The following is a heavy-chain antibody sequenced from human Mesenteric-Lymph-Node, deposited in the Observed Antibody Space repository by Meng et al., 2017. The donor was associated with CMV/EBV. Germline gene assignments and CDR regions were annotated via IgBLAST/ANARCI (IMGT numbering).Heavy chain of an antibody. CDR3: VKNDYSGSYPDY. CDR2: ISGSGGST. CDR1: GFTFSSYA. V-gene: IGHV3-23*01. Sequence: GGSLRLSCAASGFTFSSYAMSWVRQAPGKGLEWVSAISGSGGSTYYADSVKGRFTISRDNSKDTLFLQMNSLGAEDTALYYCVKNDYSGSYPDYWGQGTLVTVSS. D-gene: IGHD1-26*01. J-gene: IGHJ4*02.